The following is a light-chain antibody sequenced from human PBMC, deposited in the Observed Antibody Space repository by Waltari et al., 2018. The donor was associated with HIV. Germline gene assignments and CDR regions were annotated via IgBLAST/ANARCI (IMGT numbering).Light chain of an antibody. J-gene: IGLJ2*01. CDR3: QVWDSDTLV. V-gene: IGLV3-1*01. Sequence: YELTQAPSVSVSPGQKATITCSGDQLGDKFVSWYQHKPGQSPVLIIYQDVKRPSGIPERFSGSNSGKTGTLTISDTQALDEADYYCQVWDSDTLVFGGGTKLTVL. CDR2: QDV. CDR1: QLGDKF.